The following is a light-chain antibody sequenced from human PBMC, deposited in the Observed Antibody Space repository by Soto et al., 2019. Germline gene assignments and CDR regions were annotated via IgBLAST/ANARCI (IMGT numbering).Light chain of an antibody. CDR1: QTSTTY. J-gene: IGKJ2*01. CDR2: VAS. V-gene: IGKV1-39*01. CDR3: QQSDSPPYT. Sequence: DIQMTQSPSSLSASVGDRVTITGLASQTSTTYLNWYQQKPGKAPKLLISVASSLQSGVPSRFSGCGSGTDFTLTIYNLQPEDFATYFCQQSDSPPYTFGQGTKLEIK.